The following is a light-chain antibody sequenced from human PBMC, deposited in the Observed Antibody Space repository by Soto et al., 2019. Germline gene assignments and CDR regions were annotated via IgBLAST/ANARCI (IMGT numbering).Light chain of an antibody. CDR2: GNS. CDR1: SSNIGAGYD. V-gene: IGLV1-40*01. J-gene: IGLJ1*01. Sequence: QSVLTQPPPVAGAPGQRVTISCTGSSSNIGAGYDVHWYQQLPGTAPKLLIYGNSNRPSGVPDRFSGSKSGTSASLAITGLQAEYEADYYRQSQDSSSSLFGNGTKVTVL. CDR3: QSQDSSSSL.